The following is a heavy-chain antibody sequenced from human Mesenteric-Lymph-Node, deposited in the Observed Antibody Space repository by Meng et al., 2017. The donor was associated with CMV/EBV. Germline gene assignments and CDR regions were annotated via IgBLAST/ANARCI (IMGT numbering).Heavy chain of an antibody. D-gene: IGHD2-2*01. CDR2: IDPSGDSP. J-gene: IGHJ5*02. V-gene: IGHV1-46*01. CDR1: GYTFTNSF. CDR3: AVTYCTSTSCYSS. Sequence: ASVKVSCKTSGYTFTNSFFHWVRQAPGQGLEWMARIDPSGDSPTYAQSFQGRVTMTRDTSTTTVYLDLTSLTSADTAMYYCAVTYCTSTSCYSSWGQGTLVTVSS.